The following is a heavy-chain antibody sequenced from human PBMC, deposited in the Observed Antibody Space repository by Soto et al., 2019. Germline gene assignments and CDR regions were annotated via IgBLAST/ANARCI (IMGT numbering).Heavy chain of an antibody. CDR1: GYTFVAYY. CDR3: ARQLAYCGGDCYTEPIDY. Sequence: ASVKVSCKASGYTFVAYYVFWVRQAPGHGLEWMGWINPKTVDTYYAQNFQGRVTMTRDTSVTTAYMELSRLTSNDTALYYCARQLAYCGGDCYTEPIDYWGQGTPVTTSS. D-gene: IGHD2-21*02. V-gene: IGHV1-2*02. J-gene: IGHJ4*01. CDR2: INPKTVDT.